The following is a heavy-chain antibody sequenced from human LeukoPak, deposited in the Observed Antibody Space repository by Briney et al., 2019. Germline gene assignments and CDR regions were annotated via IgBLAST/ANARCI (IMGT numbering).Heavy chain of an antibody. D-gene: IGHD3-10*01. CDR1: GGSFDSKY. CDR2: IYTSGST. J-gene: IGHJ6*02. CDR3: ARRHYYGSGGDYCMDV. Sequence: PSETLSLTCSVSGGSFDSKYWSWIRQPPGKGLEWIGYIYTSGSTNFNPSLRSRVAMSIDTSKNQFSLKLSSVTAADTAVYYFARRHYYGSGGDYCMDVWGPGTTVTVSS. V-gene: IGHV4-4*09.